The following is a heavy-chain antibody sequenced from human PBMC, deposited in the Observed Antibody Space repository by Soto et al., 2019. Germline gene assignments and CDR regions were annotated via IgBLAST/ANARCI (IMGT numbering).Heavy chain of an antibody. CDR1: GYSFASHW. CDR3: ARYSGSYWHYLDF. J-gene: IGHJ4*02. D-gene: IGHD1-26*01. Sequence: GESLKISRKSSGYSFASHWDALVRQMPEKGLEWIGTIYPGDSDTKYSSAFRGHVTISADTSVSTAYLQWKSLEATDSAIYYCARYSGSYWHYLDFWGQGTLVTVSS. V-gene: IGHV5-51*01. CDR2: IYPGDSDT.